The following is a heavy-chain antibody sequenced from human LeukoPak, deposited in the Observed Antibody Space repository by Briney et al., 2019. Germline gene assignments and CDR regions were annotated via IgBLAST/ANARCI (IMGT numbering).Heavy chain of an antibody. J-gene: IGHJ4*02. Sequence: SETLALTCAVYGGSFSGYYWSWIRQPPGKGLEWIGEINHSGSTNYNPSLKSRVTISVDTSKNQFSLKLSSVTAADTAVYYCAGVGGSGLGLSAWGQGTLVTVSS. V-gene: IGHV4-34*01. CDR3: AGVGGSGLGLSA. CDR2: INHSGST. D-gene: IGHD2-15*01. CDR1: GGSFSGYY.